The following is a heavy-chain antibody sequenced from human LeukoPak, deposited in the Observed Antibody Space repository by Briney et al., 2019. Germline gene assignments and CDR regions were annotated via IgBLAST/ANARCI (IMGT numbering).Heavy chain of an antibody. V-gene: IGHV3-11*04. CDR1: GFTFSDYY. CDR2: ISSSGETI. J-gene: IGHJ4*02. CDR3: AKDSVLTGYDD. D-gene: IGHD3-9*01. Sequence: GGSLRLSCAASGFTFSDYYMSWIRQAPGKGLEWVSYISSSGETIYYADSVKGRFTISRDNSKNTLYLQMNSLRAEDTAVYYCAKDSVLTGYDDWGQGTLVTVSS.